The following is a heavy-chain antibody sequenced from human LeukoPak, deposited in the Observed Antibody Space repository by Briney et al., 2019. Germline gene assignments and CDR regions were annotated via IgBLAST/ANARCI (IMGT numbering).Heavy chain of an antibody. J-gene: IGHJ4*02. CDR1: GGSISSGGYY. CDR3: AREGEGYSYGPDY. V-gene: IGHV4-31*03. D-gene: IGHD5-18*01. CDR2: IYYSGST. Sequence: SETLSLTCTASGGSISSGGYYWSWIRQHPGKGLEWIGYIYYSGSTYYNPSLKSRVTISVDTSKNQFFLKLSSVTAADTAVYYCAREGEGYSYGPDYWGQGTLVTVSS.